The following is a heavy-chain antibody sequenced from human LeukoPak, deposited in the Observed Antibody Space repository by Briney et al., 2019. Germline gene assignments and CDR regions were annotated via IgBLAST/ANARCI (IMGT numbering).Heavy chain of an antibody. CDR1: GFTFCSYG. J-gene: IGHJ6*02. Sequence: PGGTLRLSCAASGFTFCSYGMHWVSQAPSKELEGVAVISCDSSNKYYVDSVQDRFTIYRDTSKTTLYMQMNSLRAEDTAMYYCAGWYAYYYYVRDVWGQGTTVTVSS. V-gene: IGHV3-30*03. CDR2: ISCDSSNK. D-gene: IGHD6-19*01. CDR3: AGWYAYYYYVRDV.